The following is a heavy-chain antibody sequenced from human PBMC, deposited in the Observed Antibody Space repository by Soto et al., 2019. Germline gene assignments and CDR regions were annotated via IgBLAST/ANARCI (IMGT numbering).Heavy chain of an antibody. Sequence: ASVKVSCKASGYTFTNFAMHWVRQAPGQRLEWMGWISPGNGDTRYSRNFQGRVTMTSDTPANTGYMELSSLKSEDTAVYYCARGEFLGPLNGNDSWGQGPLVTVS. D-gene: IGHD3-16*01. J-gene: IGHJ4*02. CDR2: ISPGNGDT. CDR3: ARGEFLGPLNGNDS. CDR1: GYTFTNFA. V-gene: IGHV1-3*01.